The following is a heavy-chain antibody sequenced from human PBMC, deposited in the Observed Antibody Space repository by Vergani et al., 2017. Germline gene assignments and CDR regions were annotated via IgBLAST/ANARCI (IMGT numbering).Heavy chain of an antibody. V-gene: IGHV3-11*01. Sequence: QVQLVESGGGLVKPGGSLRLSCAASGFTFSDYYMSWIRQAPGKGLEWVSYISSSGSTIYYAESVKGRFTISRDNAKNSLYLQMNSLRAEDTAVYYCARGLLTYLWSGWPSGDYYYGMDVWGQGTTVTVSS. CDR2: ISSSGSTI. J-gene: IGHJ6*02. CDR3: ARGLLTYLWSGWPSGDYYYGMDV. D-gene: IGHD3-3*01. CDR1: GFTFSDYY.